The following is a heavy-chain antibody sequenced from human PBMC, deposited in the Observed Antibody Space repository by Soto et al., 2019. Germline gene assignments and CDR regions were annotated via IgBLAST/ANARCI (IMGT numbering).Heavy chain of an antibody. D-gene: IGHD6-6*01. V-gene: IGHV3-33*01. J-gene: IGHJ6*02. CDR3: ARDKAGSSGGWGMDV. Sequence: QVQLVESGGGVVQPGRSLRLSCAASGFTFSSYGMHWVRQAPGKGLEWVAVIWYDGSNKYYADSVKGRFTISRDNSKNTLYLQMNSLRAEDTAVYYWARDKAGSSGGWGMDVWGQGTTVTVSS. CDR2: IWYDGSNK. CDR1: GFTFSSYG.